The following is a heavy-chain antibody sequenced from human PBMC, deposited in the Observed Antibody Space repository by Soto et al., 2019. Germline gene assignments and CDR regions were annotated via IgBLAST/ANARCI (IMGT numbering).Heavy chain of an antibody. J-gene: IGHJ5*02. D-gene: IGHD2-2*01. Sequence: SETLSLTCTVSGGSISSGGYYWSWIRQHPGKGLEWIGYIYYSGSTYYNPSLKSRVTISVDTSKNQFSLKLSSVTAADTAVYYCARGGPSIVVVPAAISWFDPWRQGTLVTVSS. V-gene: IGHV4-31*03. CDR3: ARGGPSIVVVPAAISWFDP. CDR1: GGSISSGGYY. CDR2: IYYSGST.